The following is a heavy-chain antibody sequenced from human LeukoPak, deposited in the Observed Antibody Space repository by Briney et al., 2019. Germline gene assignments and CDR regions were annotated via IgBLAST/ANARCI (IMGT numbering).Heavy chain of an antibody. D-gene: IGHD4-17*01. Sequence: SETLSLTCTVSGVSMSSSEYFWAWIRQPPGKGLESIGVIYYTGTTYYNPSLKSRVTISVDTSKNQFSLKLKSVTAADTAVYYCARHAPSWSYGETAFDPWGQGTLVIVSS. J-gene: IGHJ5*02. CDR2: IYYTGTT. V-gene: IGHV4-39*01. CDR1: GVSMSSSEYF. CDR3: ARHAPSWSYGETAFDP.